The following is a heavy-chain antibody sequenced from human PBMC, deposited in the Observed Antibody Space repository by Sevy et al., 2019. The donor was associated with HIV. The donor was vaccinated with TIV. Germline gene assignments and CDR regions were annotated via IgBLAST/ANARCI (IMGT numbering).Heavy chain of an antibody. CDR1: GDSISGYY. CDR2: IFYSRST. CDR3: ARGAPNYYYAMDV. J-gene: IGHJ6*02. V-gene: IGHV4-59*01. Sequence: SETLSLTCTVSGDSISGYYWNWIRQPPGKGLEWIGYIFYSRSTNHSPSLKSRVTISKDTSKNQFSLKLSSVTAADTALYYCARGAPNYYYAMDVWGQGTTVTVSS.